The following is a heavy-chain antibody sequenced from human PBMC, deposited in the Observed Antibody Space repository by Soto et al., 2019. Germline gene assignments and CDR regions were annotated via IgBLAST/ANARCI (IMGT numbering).Heavy chain of an antibody. D-gene: IGHD3-10*01. J-gene: IGHJ6*02. V-gene: IGHV1-69*01. CDR3: ARERITIVRGVIGHYYYYGMDV. CDR2: IIPIFGTA. CDR1: GGTFSSYA. Sequence: QVQLVQSGAEVKKPGSSVKVSCKASGGTFSSYAISWVRQAPGQGLEWMGGIIPIFGTANYAQKFQGRVTITADESTSTAYMELSSLRSEDTAVYYCARERITIVRGVIGHYYYYGMDVWGQGTTVTVSS.